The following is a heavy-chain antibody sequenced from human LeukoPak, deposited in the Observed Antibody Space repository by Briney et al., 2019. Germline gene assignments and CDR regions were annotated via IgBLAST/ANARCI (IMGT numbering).Heavy chain of an antibody. V-gene: IGHV3-21*04. CDR2: ISSSSSYI. D-gene: IGHD1-1*01. CDR3: AKRTTFGLASYSFDS. J-gene: IGHJ4*02. Sequence: GGSLRLSCAASGFTFSSYSMNWVRQAPGKGLEWVPSISSSSSYIYYADSVKGRFTISRDNSKNALYLQMNSLRAEDMAVYYCAKRTTFGLASYSFDSWGQGTLVTVSS. CDR1: GFTFSSYS.